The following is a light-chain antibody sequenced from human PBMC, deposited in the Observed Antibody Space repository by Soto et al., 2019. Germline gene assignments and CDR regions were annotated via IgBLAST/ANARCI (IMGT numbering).Light chain of an antibody. V-gene: IGLV1-40*01. CDR1: SSNIGAGYD. CDR3: QSYDSSLSGSVV. J-gene: IGLJ2*01. Sequence: QLVLTQPPSVSGAPGKRFTISCTGSSSNIGAGYDVHWYQQLPGTAPKLLIYGNSNRPSGVPDRFSGSKSGTSASLAITGLQAEDEADYYCQSYDSSLSGSVVFGGGTKLTVL. CDR2: GNS.